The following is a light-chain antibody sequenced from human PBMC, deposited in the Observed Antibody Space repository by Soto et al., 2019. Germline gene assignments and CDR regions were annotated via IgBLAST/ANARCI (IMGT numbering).Light chain of an antibody. Sequence: QSALTQPASVSGSPGQSFTISCTGTSSDVGGYNYVSWYQQHPGKAPKLMIYEVSNRPSGVSNRFSGSKSGNTASLTISGLQAEDEADYYCSSYTSSSTLAVFGGGTQLTVL. V-gene: IGLV2-14*01. CDR3: SSYTSSSTLAV. J-gene: IGLJ2*01. CDR2: EVS. CDR1: SSDVGGYNY.